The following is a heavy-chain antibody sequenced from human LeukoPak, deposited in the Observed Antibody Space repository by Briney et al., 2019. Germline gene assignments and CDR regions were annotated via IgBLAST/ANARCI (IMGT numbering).Heavy chain of an antibody. J-gene: IGHJ4*02. CDR1: SYTFSSYG. Sequence: GASVKVSCKASSYTFSSYGISWVRQAPGQGLEWMGIINPSGGSTSYAQKFQGRVTMTRDTSTSTVYMELSSLRSEDTAVYYCARGLWLDDFDYWGQGTLVTVSS. CDR3: ARGLWLDDFDY. CDR2: INPSGGST. V-gene: IGHV1-46*01. D-gene: IGHD6-19*01.